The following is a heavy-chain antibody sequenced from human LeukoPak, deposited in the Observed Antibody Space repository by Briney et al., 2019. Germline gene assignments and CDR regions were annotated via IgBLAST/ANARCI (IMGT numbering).Heavy chain of an antibody. CDR3: ARGAYSFDY. J-gene: IGHJ4*02. CDR2: INSDSTST. Sequence: GGSLRLSCAASGFTMSSFWMHWVGQAPGKGLVWVARINSDSTSTSYVDSVKGRFTISRDNAKNTVYLQMSSLRADDTAIYYCARGAYSFDYWGQGILVTVSS. V-gene: IGHV3-74*01. CDR1: GFTMSSFW. D-gene: IGHD4-11*01.